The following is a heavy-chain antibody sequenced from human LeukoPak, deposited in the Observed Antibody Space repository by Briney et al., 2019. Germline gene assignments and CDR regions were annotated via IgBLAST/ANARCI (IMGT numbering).Heavy chain of an antibody. V-gene: IGHV3-21*01. D-gene: IGHD2-15*01. J-gene: IGHJ6*03. Sequence: GGSLRLSCAASGFTFSTYSMNWVRQAPGKGLEWVSSISSSSIYIYYADSVKGRFTISRDNAKNSLYLQMNSLRAEDTAVYYCAGGQAYYFYYYMDVWGKGTTVTVSS. CDR1: GFTFSTYS. CDR3: AGGQAYYFYYYMDV. CDR2: ISSSSIYI.